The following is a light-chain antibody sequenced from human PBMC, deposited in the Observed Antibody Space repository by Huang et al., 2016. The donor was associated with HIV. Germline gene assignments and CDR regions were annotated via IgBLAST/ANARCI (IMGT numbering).Light chain of an antibody. V-gene: IGKV2-28*01. CDR3: MQALQTPRT. J-gene: IGKJ4*01. CDR1: QSLLHSDGYNY. CDR2: LVS. Sequence: DIVMTQSPLSLPVTPGEPASISCRSSQSLLHSDGYNYLDWYLQRPGQSPQLLIYLVSNRASGVPDRFSGSRSGTDFTLKISRLEAEDVGVYYCMQALQTPRTFGGGTKVEIK.